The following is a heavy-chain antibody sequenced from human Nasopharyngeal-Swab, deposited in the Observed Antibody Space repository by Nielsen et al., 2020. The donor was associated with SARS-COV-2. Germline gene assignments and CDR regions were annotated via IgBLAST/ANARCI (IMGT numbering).Heavy chain of an antibody. V-gene: IGHV1-2*06. Sequence: ASVKVSCKASGYTFTGYYMHWVRQAPGQGLEWMGRINPNSGGTNYAQKFQGRVTMTRDTSISTAYMELSRLRSDDTAVYYCARRDCSSTSCYYYYGMDVWGQGTTVTVSS. D-gene: IGHD2-2*01. CDR2: INPNSGGT. CDR3: ARRDCSSTSCYYYYGMDV. J-gene: IGHJ6*02. CDR1: GYTFTGYY.